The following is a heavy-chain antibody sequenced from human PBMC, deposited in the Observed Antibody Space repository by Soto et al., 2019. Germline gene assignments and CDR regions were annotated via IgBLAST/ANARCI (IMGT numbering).Heavy chain of an antibody. CDR3: AKFRYPYGSGSFTIDY. Sequence: WGSLRLSCASSGVTCCIYAMSGFRQAPGKGLEWVSAISGSGGSTYYADSVKGRFTISRDNSKNTLYLQMNSLRAEDTAVYYCAKFRYPYGSGSFTIDYWGQGTLVTVSS. V-gene: IGHV3-23*01. CDR1: GVTCCIYA. J-gene: IGHJ4*02. D-gene: IGHD3-10*01. CDR2: ISGSGGST.